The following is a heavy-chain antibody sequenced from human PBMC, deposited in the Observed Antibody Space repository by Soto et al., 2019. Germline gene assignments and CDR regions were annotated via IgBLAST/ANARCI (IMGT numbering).Heavy chain of an antibody. CDR1: GGSISSYY. Sequence: SETLSLTCTVSGGSISSYYWSWIRQPPGKGLEWIGYIYYSGSTNCNPSLKSRVTISVDTSKNQFSLKLSSVTAADTAVYSCARRYGGGFDYWGQGTLVTVSS. CDR2: IYYSGST. J-gene: IGHJ4*02. D-gene: IGHD3-10*01. CDR3: ARRYGGGFDY. V-gene: IGHV4-59*08.